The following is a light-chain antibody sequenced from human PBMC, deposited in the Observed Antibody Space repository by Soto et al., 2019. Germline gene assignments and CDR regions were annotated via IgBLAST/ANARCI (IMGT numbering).Light chain of an antibody. V-gene: IGKV1-27*01. CDR3: QTHNSAPRT. J-gene: IGKJ1*01. Sequence: DIQMTQSPSSLSASVGDRVTITCRASQGISNYLAWYQQKPGKVPNLLIYAASTLQSGVPSRFSGSGSGTDFSLTIRSLQPEDGATDSWQTHNSAPRTFGQGTKVEIK. CDR2: AAS. CDR1: QGISNY.